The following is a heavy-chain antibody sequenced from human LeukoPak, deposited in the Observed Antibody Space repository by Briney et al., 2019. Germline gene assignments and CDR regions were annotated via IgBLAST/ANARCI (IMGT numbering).Heavy chain of an antibody. J-gene: IGHJ4*02. CDR2: INPIGGST. CDR3: ARGYYDFPF. V-gene: IGHV1-46*01. D-gene: IGHD3-3*01. Sequence: ASVKVSCRASGYSFTSYYMQWVRQPPGQGLEWMGRINPIGGSTTYAQNFQGRVTMTRDTSTSTVYMDLTSLRSEDTAVYYCARGYYDFPFWGQGTLVTVSS. CDR1: GYSFTSYY.